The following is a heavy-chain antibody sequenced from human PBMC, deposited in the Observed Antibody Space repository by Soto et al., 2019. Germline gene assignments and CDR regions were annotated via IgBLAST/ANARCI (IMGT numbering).Heavy chain of an antibody. J-gene: IGHJ4*02. D-gene: IGHD2-21*02. CDR3: ARRLGLLVTPIPGY. CDR2: INPNSGAT. Sequence: ASVKVSCKASGYTFTGYHMHWVRQAPGQGLEWMGWINPNSGATIYAQKFQGRVIMTRETPITTAYMELSRLTSDDTAVYYCARRLGLLVTPIPGYWGQGTLVTVSS. CDR1: GYTFTGYH. V-gene: IGHV1-2*02.